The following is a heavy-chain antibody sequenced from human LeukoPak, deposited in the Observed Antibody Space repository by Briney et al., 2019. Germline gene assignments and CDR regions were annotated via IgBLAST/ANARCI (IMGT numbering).Heavy chain of an antibody. J-gene: IGHJ4*02. V-gene: IGHV5-51*01. D-gene: IGHD3-9*01. CDR1: GYSFTSYW. CDR3: ARAINCDILTGYLDY. Sequence: GESLKISCKGSGYSFTSYWIGWVRQMPGKGLEWMGIIYPGDSDTRYSPSFQGQVTISADKSISTAYLQWSSLKASDTAMYYCARAINCDILTGYLDYWGQGTLVTVSS. CDR2: IYPGDSDT.